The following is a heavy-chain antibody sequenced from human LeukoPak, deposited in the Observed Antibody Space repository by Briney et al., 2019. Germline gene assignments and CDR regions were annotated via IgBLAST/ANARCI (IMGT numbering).Heavy chain of an antibody. J-gene: IGHJ6*03. CDR3: ARQHDSYYYYYIDV. Sequence: SETQSLTCTVSGYSISNNYYWVWIRQPPGRGLEWIGSLYHSDSAYYNTSLRSRVSMSVDTSKNQFSLTLSFVTAADTAVYYCARQHDSYYYYYIDVWGSGTTVTVSS. CDR1: GYSISNNYY. CDR2: LYHSDSA. V-gene: IGHV4-38-2*02.